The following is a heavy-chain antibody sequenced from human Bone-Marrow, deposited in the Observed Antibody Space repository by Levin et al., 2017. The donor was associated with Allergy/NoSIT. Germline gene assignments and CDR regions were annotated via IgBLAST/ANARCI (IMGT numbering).Heavy chain of an antibody. V-gene: IGHV3-53*01. CDR2: IYSGGST. Sequence: ETLSLTCAASGFTVSSNYMSWVRQAPGKGPEWVSVIYSGGSTYYADSVKGRFTISRDNSKNTLYLQMNSLRAEDTAVYYCARGWFGEWLSHWGQGTLVTVSS. CDR1: GFTVSSNY. CDR3: ARGWFGEWLSH. D-gene: IGHD3-10*01. J-gene: IGHJ4*02.